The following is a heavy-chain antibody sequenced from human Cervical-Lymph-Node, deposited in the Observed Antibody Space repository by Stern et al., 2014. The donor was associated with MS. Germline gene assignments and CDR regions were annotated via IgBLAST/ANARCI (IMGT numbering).Heavy chain of an antibody. J-gene: IGHJ5*02. Sequence: VQLVESGAEVKKPGASVKVSCKASGYIFTSDDINWVRQASGQGLEWMAWINPDIGDTGYAQKFQGRVTLTRDTSINTAYMEMTSLTSDDTAIYYCTKAWESWGQGTPITVSS. V-gene: IGHV1-8*01. CDR2: INPDIGDT. D-gene: IGHD1-26*01. CDR1: GYIFTSDD. CDR3: TKAWES.